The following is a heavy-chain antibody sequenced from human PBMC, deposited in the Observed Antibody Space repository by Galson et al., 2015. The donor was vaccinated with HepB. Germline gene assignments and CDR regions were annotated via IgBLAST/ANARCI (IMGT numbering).Heavy chain of an antibody. D-gene: IGHD3-10*01. V-gene: IGHV6-1*01. CDR1: GDSVSSNSAA. Sequence: CAISGDSVSSNSAAWNWIRQSPSRGLEWLGRTYYRSKWYNDYAVSVKSRIAINPDTSENQFSLQLSSVTPEDTAVYYCARTKITLVRGVVYNYYGMDVWGQGTTVTVSS. J-gene: IGHJ6*02. CDR3: ARTKITLVRGVVYNYYGMDV. CDR2: TYYRSKWYN.